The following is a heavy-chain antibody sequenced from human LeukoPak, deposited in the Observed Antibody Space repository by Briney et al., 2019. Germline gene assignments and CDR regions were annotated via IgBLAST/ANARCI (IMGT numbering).Heavy chain of an antibody. V-gene: IGHV3-30*04. CDR2: ISYDGSNK. CDR3: AREAWIQLSGRPYDYYYYGMDV. D-gene: IGHD5-18*01. J-gene: IGHJ6*02. Sequence: GGSLRLSCAASGFTFSSYAMHWVRQAPGKGLEWVAVISYDGSNKYYADSVKGRFTISRDNSKNTLYLQMNSLRAEDTAVYYCAREAWIQLSGRPYDYYYYGMDVWGQGTTVTVSS. CDR1: GFTFSSYA.